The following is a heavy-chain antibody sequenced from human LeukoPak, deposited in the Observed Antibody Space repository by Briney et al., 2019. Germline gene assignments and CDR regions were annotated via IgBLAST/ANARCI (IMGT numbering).Heavy chain of an antibody. CDR2: IYTSGIT. CDR3: ARYLVGPLVGSYYSHYMDV. V-gene: IGHV4-4*07. Sequence: SETLSLTCTVSGGSVSSYNWTWIRQPAGMGLELIGRIYTSGITNYSPSLRSRVTMSLDTSKNQFSLKMSSVTAADTAVYYCARYLVGPLVGSYYSHYMDVWGKGTTVTISS. D-gene: IGHD2-2*01. J-gene: IGHJ6*03. CDR1: GGSVSSYN.